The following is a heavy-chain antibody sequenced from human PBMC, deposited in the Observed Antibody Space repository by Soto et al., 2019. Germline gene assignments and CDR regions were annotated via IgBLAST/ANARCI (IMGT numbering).Heavy chain of an antibody. D-gene: IGHD2-8*01. CDR1: GYTFTSYY. CDR3: ARQARYCTNGVCSAYGMDV. J-gene: IGHJ6*02. CDR2: INPSGGST. Sequence: QVQLVQSGAEVKKPGASVKVSCKASGYTFTSYYMHWVRQATGQGLEWMGIINPSGGSTSYAQKFQGRVTMTRDTSTSTVYMELSSLRSEDTAVYYCARQARYCTNGVCSAYGMDVWGQGTTVTVSS. V-gene: IGHV1-46*01.